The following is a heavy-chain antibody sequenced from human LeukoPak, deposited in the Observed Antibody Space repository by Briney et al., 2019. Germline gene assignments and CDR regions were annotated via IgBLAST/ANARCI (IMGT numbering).Heavy chain of an antibody. CDR3: AREVRGSYVR. D-gene: IGHD1-26*01. Sequence: GASVKVSCKASGGTFSSYAISWVRQAPGQGLEWMGGIIPIFGTANYAQKFQGRVTITTDESTSAAYMELSSLRSEDTAVYYCAREVRGSYVRWGQGTLVTVSS. V-gene: IGHV1-69*05. CDR1: GGTFSSYA. J-gene: IGHJ4*02. CDR2: IIPIFGTA.